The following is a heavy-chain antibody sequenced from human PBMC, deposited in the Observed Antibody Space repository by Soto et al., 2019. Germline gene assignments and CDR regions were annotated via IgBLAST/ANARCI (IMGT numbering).Heavy chain of an antibody. Sequence: PGGSLRLSCAASGFTFNIYAMSWVRQAPGKGLEWVSTISTSGDSTYYADSVKGRFTISRDNSKNTLYMQMNSLRAEDTAVYYCAKRVSLGYCSSIGCYASFDFWGQGTLVTVSS. CDR2: ISTSGDST. J-gene: IGHJ4*02. CDR1: GFTFNIYA. V-gene: IGHV3-23*01. CDR3: AKRVSLGYCSSIGCYASFDF. D-gene: IGHD2-2*03.